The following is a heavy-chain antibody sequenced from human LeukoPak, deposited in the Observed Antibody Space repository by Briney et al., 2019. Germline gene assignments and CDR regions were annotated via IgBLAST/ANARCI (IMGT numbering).Heavy chain of an antibody. J-gene: IGHJ4*02. V-gene: IGHV3-21*01. CDR2: ISSSSSYI. CDR1: GFTFSSYS. CDR3: ARERDYYGSGSHFDY. Sequence: GGSLRLSYAASGFTFSSYSMNWVRQAPGKGLEWVSSISSSSSYIYYADSVKGRFTISRDNAKNSLYLQMNSLRAEDTAVYYCARERDYYGSGSHFDYWGQGTLVTVSS. D-gene: IGHD3-10*01.